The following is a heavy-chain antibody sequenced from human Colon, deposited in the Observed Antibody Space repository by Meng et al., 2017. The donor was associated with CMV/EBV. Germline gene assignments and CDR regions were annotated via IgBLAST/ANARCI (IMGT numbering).Heavy chain of an antibody. D-gene: IGHD6-19*01. V-gene: IGHV3-74*03. CDR3: AKDLSPGIAVFDY. CDR2: ISSDGSYT. J-gene: IGHJ4*02. CDR1: GFTFSSYW. Sequence: GESLKISCAASGFTFSSYWMHWVRQAPGKGLVWVSRISSDGSYTTYADSVKGRFTISRDNAKNTLYLQMNSLRADDTAVYFCAKDLSPGIAVFDYWGQGTLVTAPQ.